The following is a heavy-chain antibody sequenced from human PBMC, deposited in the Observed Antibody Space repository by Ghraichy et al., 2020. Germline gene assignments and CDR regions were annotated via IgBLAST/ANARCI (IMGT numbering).Heavy chain of an antibody. CDR1: GFTFSRYV. V-gene: IGHV3-30*18. Sequence: GESLNISCAASGFTFSRYVMHWVRQAPGKGLEWVAVISYDGSNVYYSDSVKGRFTISRDNSKYTLYLQMNSLRPEDTAVYYCAKGQRQLVGKDWFDPWGQGTLVTVSS. CDR2: ISYDGSNV. J-gene: IGHJ5*02. CDR3: AKGQRQLVGKDWFDP. D-gene: IGHD6-6*01.